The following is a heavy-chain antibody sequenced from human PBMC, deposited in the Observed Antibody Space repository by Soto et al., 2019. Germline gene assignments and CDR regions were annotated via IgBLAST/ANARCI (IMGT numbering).Heavy chain of an antibody. J-gene: IGHJ4*02. CDR3: ARPHGTTYYGSYFEN. Sequence: SETLSLTCTVSGGSISSSTLYGGWVRQPPGKGLEWIGSISYSRGTAYNPSLRGRVIISIDTPKNQFSLKLISVTAADTAVYYCARPHGTTYYGSYFENWGQGTLVTVSS. D-gene: IGHD3-22*01. CDR1: GGSISSSTLY. V-gene: IGHV4-39*01. CDR2: ISYSRGT.